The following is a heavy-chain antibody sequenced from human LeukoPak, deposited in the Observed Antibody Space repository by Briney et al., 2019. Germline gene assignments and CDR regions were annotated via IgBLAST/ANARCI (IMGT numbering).Heavy chain of an antibody. Sequence: PGGSLRLSCAASGFTFSSYGMNWVRQAPGKGLEWVSYISSSSSTIYYADSVKGRFTISRDNAKNSLYLQMNSLRDEDTAVYYCARDRVDYYDSGVDYWGQGTLVTVSS. D-gene: IGHD3-22*01. J-gene: IGHJ4*02. CDR1: GFTFSSYG. V-gene: IGHV3-48*02. CDR2: ISSSSSTI. CDR3: ARDRVDYYDSGVDY.